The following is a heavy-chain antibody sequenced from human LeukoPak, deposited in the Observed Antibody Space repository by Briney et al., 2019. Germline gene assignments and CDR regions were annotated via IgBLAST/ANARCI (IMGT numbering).Heavy chain of an antibody. V-gene: IGHV3-23*01. Sequence: GGSLRRSCAAPGFTFSSYAMSWVRQAPGKGLEWVSAISGSGGSTYYADSVKGRFTISRDNSKNTLYLQMNSLRAEDTAVYYCARIAAAGNYGMDVWGQGTTVTVSS. D-gene: IGHD6-13*01. CDR1: GFTFSSYA. J-gene: IGHJ6*02. CDR2: ISGSGGST. CDR3: ARIAAAGNYGMDV.